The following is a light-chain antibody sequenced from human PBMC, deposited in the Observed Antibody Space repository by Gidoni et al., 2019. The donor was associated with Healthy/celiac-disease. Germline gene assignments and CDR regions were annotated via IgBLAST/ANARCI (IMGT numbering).Light chain of an antibody. CDR2: RKN. V-gene: IGLV1-44*01. CDR3: AAWDVSLNGWV. Sequence: QSVLTQPPSASGTPGQRVTISCSGSSSNIGSNTVNWSQQLPGTAPKLLIYRKNQRPSGVPDRFSGSKSGTSASLVISGLQSEDEADYYCAAWDVSLNGWVFGGGTKLTVL. CDR1: SSNIGSNT. J-gene: IGLJ3*02.